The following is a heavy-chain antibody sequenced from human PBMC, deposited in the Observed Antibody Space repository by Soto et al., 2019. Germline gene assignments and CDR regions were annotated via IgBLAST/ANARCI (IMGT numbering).Heavy chain of an antibody. CDR3: ARVVYSSSSSFDY. Sequence: ASVKVSCTASGYTFTSYAMHWVRQAPGQRLEWMGWINAGNGNTKYSQKFQGRVTITRDTSASTAYMELSILRSEDTAVYYCARVVYSSSSSFDYWGQGTLVTVSS. CDR1: GYTFTSYA. V-gene: IGHV1-3*01. D-gene: IGHD6-13*01. J-gene: IGHJ4*02. CDR2: INAGNGNT.